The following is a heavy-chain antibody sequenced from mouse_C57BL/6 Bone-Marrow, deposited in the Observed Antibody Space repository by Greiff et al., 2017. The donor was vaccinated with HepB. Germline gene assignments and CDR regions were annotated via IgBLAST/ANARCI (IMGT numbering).Heavy chain of an antibody. J-gene: IGHJ2*01. CDR2: INPYNGGT. V-gene: IGHV1-19*01. CDR3: ARSYYGKDY. CDR1: GYTFTDYY. Sequence: EVKLQQSGPVLVKPGASVKMSCKASGYTFTDYYMNWVKQSHGKSLEWIGVINPYNGGTSYNQKFKGKATLTVDKSSSTAYMELNSLTSEDSAVYYGARSYYGKDYWGQGTTLTVSS. D-gene: IGHD2-10*01.